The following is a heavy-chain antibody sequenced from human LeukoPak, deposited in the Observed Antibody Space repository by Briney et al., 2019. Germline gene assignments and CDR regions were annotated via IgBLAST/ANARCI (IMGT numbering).Heavy chain of an antibody. Sequence: PSETLSLTCTVSGYSISSGYYWGWIRQPPGKGLEWIGSIYHSGSTYYNPSLKSRVTISVDTSKNQFSLKLSSVTAADTAVYYCARGLAAYYWGQGTLVTVSS. CDR2: IYHSGST. D-gene: IGHD6-13*01. CDR1: GYSISSGYY. V-gene: IGHV4-38-2*02. CDR3: ARGLAAYY. J-gene: IGHJ4*02.